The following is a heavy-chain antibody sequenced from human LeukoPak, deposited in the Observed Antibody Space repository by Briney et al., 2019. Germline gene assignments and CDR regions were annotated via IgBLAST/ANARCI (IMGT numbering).Heavy chain of an antibody. Sequence: PGGSLRLSCAASGFTFDDYAMHWVRQAPGKGLEWVSGISWNSGSIGYADSVKGRFTISRDNAKNSLYLQMNSLRAEDTALYYCAKDKGVAVALYYFDYWGQGTLVTVSS. CDR1: GFTFDDYA. CDR3: AKDKGVAVALYYFDY. V-gene: IGHV3-9*01. D-gene: IGHD6-19*01. J-gene: IGHJ4*02. CDR2: ISWNSGSI.